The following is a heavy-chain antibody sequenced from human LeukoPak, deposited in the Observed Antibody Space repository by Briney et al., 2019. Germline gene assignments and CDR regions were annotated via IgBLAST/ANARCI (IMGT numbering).Heavy chain of an antibody. D-gene: IGHD7-27*01. CDR2: INPNRGGP. Sequence: ASVKVSCKASGYTFIDYFLHWVRQAPGQGLEWMGRINPNRGGPEYAENFQGRVTMTRDTSVTTAYMELSRVTSDDTAIYYCARDLSSTSNWELDYWGQGTLVTVSS. J-gene: IGHJ4*02. CDR1: GYTFIDYF. V-gene: IGHV1-2*06. CDR3: ARDLSSTSNWELDY.